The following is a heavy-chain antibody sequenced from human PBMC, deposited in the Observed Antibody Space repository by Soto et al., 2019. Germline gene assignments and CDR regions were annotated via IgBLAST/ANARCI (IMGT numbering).Heavy chain of an antibody. J-gene: IGHJ4*02. CDR3: ARDDSPYSYGPDFDY. V-gene: IGHV1-69*13. CDR1: GGTFSSYA. Sequence: ASVQVSCKASGGTFSSYAISWVRQAPGQGLEWMGGIIPIFGTANYAQKFQGRVTITADESTSTAYMELSSLRSEDTAVYYCARDDSPYSYGPDFDYWGQGTLVTVSS. CDR2: IIPIFGTA. D-gene: IGHD5-18*01.